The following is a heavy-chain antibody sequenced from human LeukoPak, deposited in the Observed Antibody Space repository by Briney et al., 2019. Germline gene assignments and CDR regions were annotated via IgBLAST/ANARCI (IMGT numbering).Heavy chain of an antibody. CDR1: GFTFGSYA. V-gene: IGHV3-23*01. J-gene: IGHJ4*02. CDR3: AKDPSETVTTISDY. Sequence: PGGSLRLSCAASGFTFGSYAMSWVRQAPGKGLEWVSAISGSGGSTYYADSVKGRFTISRDNSKNTVYLQMNSLRAEDTAVYYCAKDPSETVTTISDYWGQGTLVTVSP. D-gene: IGHD4-17*01. CDR2: ISGSGGST.